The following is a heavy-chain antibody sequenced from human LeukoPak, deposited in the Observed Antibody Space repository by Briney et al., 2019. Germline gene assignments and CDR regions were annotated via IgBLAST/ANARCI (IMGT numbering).Heavy chain of an antibody. CDR3: VRRPEMDV. V-gene: IGHV4-61*08. CDR1: GGSISSGGYY. Sequence: PSETLSLTCTVSGGSISSGGYYWSWIRQHPGKGLEWIGHIYYTGSTVYNPSPKSRVTISVDNSKQQLSLKLTSVTAADTAVYYCVRRPEMDVWGQGTTVTVSS. CDR2: IYYTGST. J-gene: IGHJ6*02.